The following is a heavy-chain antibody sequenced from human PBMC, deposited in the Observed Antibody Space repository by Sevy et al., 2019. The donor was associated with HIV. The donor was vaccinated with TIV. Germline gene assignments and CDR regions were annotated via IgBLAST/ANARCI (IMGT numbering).Heavy chain of an antibody. CDR1: AFTFSIYA. D-gene: IGHD3-10*01. CDR3: AKDRVSGTYYTGDFDY. CDR2: ISFSGGSS. J-gene: IGHJ4*02. Sequence: GGSLRLSCAASAFTFSIYAMSWVRQAPGKGLEWVSLISFSGGSSHYADSVKSRFTISRDNSKNTLYLQMSSLRAEDTAVYYCAKDRVSGTYYTGDFDYWGQGTLVTVSS. V-gene: IGHV3-23*01.